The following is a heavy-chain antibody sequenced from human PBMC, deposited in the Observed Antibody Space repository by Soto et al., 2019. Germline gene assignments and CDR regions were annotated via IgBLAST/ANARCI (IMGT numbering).Heavy chain of an antibody. D-gene: IGHD2-15*01. Sequence: QVQLVQSGAEVKKPGSSVKVSCKAPGGTFSSYAISWVRQAPGQWLEWMGGILPIFGTANYAQKFQGRVTITADESTSTGYMELSSLRSEDTAVYYCARSQGGSSSLDIYYYYYYGMDVWGQGTTVTVSS. CDR3: ARSQGGSSSLDIYYYYYYGMDV. CDR1: GGTFSSYA. CDR2: ILPIFGTA. V-gene: IGHV1-69*01. J-gene: IGHJ6*02.